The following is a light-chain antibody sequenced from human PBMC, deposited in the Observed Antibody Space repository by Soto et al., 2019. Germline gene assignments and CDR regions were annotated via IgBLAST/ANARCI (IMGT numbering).Light chain of an antibody. Sequence: DIQMTQSPSSLSASVGDRVTITCQASQDISTNLNWYQQKPGKAPKLLIYDAFILETGVPSRFSGSRSGTEFTFSVGRLQPEDSPTYYCYQSDTLPRLTFGGVT. V-gene: IGKV1-33*01. CDR1: QDISTN. CDR3: YQSDTLPRLT. CDR2: DAF. J-gene: IGKJ4*01.